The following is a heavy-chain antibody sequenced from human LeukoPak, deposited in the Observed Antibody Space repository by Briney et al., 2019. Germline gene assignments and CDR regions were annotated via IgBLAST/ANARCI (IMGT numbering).Heavy chain of an antibody. Sequence: PGGSLRLSCAASGFSFSIYGMHWVRQAPGKGLEWVAVIWYDGSNKYYADSVKGRFTISRDNSKNTLYLQMNSLRAEDTAVYYCAREGSSGWPYYFDYWGQGTLVTVSS. CDR2: IWYDGSNK. CDR3: AREGSSGWPYYFDY. CDR1: GFSFSIYG. J-gene: IGHJ4*02. V-gene: IGHV3-33*08. D-gene: IGHD6-19*01.